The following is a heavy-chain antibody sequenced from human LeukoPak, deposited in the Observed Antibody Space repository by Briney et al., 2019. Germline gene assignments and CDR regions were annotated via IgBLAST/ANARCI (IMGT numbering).Heavy chain of an antibody. D-gene: IGHD3-10*01. J-gene: IGHJ4*02. CDR3: ARERVVRGVMIFDY. V-gene: IGHV1-18*01. CDR1: GYTFTSYG. CDR2: ISAYNGNT. Sequence: ASVKVSCKASGYTFTSYGISWVRQAPGQGLEWMGWISAYNGNTNYAQKLQGRVTMTTDTSTSAAYMELRSLRSDDTAVYYCARERVVRGVMIFDYWGQGTLVTVSS.